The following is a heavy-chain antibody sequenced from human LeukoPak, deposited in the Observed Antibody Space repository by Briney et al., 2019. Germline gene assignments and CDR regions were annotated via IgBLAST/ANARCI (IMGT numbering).Heavy chain of an antibody. V-gene: IGHV1-69*06. CDR3: AGDPPGTPVGFDI. Sequence: SVKVSCKTSASTFSRYAISWVRQAPGQGLEWMGRITPMSATPSQTQWIQGRVTITADISTNTVYLDLSSLRSEDTALYFCAGDPPGTPVGFDIWGQGTMVTVSS. CDR2: ITPMSATP. CDR1: ASTFSRYA. J-gene: IGHJ3*02. D-gene: IGHD3-10*01.